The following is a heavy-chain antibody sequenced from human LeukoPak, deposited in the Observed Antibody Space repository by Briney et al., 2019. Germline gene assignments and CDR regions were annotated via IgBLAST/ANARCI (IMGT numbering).Heavy chain of an antibody. Sequence: SETLSLTCTVSGYSISSGYYWGWIRQPPGKGLEWIGSVYHSGSSFYNPSLKRRVTMSVDTSKNQFSLKLSSVTAADTAVYYCARAGYSSGRTPGGAFDIWGQGTMVTVSS. CDR1: GYSISSGYY. J-gene: IGHJ3*02. V-gene: IGHV4-38-2*02. D-gene: IGHD6-19*01. CDR2: VYHSGSS. CDR3: ARAGYSSGRTPGGAFDI.